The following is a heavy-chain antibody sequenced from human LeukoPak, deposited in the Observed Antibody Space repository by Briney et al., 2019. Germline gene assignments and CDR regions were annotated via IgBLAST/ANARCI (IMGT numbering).Heavy chain of an antibody. V-gene: IGHV3-74*01. CDR2: INSDGSST. CDR3: ARGAGTGSYYDY. Sequence: TGGSLRLSCAASGFSFSIYWMHWVRQAPGKGLVWVSHINSDGSSTSYAESVKGRFTISRDNAKKTVYLQISSLRAEDTAVYYCARGAGTGSYYDYWGQGTLVTVSS. D-gene: IGHD3-10*01. CDR1: GFSFSIYW. J-gene: IGHJ4*02.